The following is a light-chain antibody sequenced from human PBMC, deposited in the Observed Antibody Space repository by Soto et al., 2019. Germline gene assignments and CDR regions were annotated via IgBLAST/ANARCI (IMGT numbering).Light chain of an antibody. CDR2: EAT. Sequence: QSALTQPASVSGSPGQSITISCAGTRSDIVASNSVSWYQHLPGRPPTLIIYEATNRPSGVSERFSGSKTGDTASLTISGLQADDEAEYFCISYKTDDTVVFGSGTKLTVL. CDR3: ISYKTDDTVV. J-gene: IGLJ1*01. CDR1: RSDIVASNS. V-gene: IGLV2-14*01.